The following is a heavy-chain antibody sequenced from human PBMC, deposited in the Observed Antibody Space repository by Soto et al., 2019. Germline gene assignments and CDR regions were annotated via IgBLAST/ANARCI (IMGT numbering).Heavy chain of an antibody. V-gene: IGHV3-30*18. CDR3: AQELRETGGYYFDC. Sequence: QVQLVESGGGVVQPGRSLRLSCAASGFSFSKYGMHWVRQAPGKGLEWVAEMSDDGSKKYYGDSVKGRFTISRDNSKNTLYLLMDSLIPEDTAMYYCAQELRETGGYYFDCWGQGTLVTVSS. D-gene: IGHD3-16*01. CDR2: MSDDGSKK. J-gene: IGHJ4*02. CDR1: GFSFSKYG.